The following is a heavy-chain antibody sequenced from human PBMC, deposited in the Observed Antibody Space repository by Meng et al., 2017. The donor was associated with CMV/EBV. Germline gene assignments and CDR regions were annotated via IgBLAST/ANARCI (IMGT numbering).Heavy chain of an antibody. CDR2: IFPILGIA. V-gene: IGHV1-69*10. CDR1: GGTFSSSA. CDR3: ARGPPIFGVVTSFDY. D-gene: IGHD3-3*01. J-gene: IGHJ4*02. Sequence: SVTVSCKASGGTFSSSAISWVRQAPGQGLEWMGGIFPILGIANYAQMFQGRVTITADKSTSTAYMELSRLRSEDTAVYYCARGPPIFGVVTSFDYWGQGTLVTVSS.